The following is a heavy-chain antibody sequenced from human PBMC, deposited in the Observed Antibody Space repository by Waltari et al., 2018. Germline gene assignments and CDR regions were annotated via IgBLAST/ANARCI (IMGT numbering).Heavy chain of an antibody. CDR1: GYSISSGYY. D-gene: IGHD2-2*01. Sequence: QVQLQESGPGLVKPSETLSLTCAVSGYSISSGYYWGWIRQPPGKGLEWIGSIYHSGSTYYNPSLKSRVTISVDTSKNQFSLKLSSVTAADTAVYYSAREVRYQSYMDVWGKGTTVTVSS. V-gene: IGHV4-38-2*02. CDR3: AREVRYQSYMDV. J-gene: IGHJ6*03. CDR2: IYHSGST.